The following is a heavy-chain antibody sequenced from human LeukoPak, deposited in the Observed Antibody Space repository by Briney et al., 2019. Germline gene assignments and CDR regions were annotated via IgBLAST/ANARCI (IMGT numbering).Heavy chain of an antibody. D-gene: IGHD3-22*01. J-gene: IGHJ4*02. Sequence: GGSLRLSCATSGFTFSTYAMNWVRQAPGKGLEWVSGISDGGGNTWYADSVKGRFTISRDNSKNTLYLQMNSLRAEDTAVYYCARDLVGGWDDSSGYYYGYFDYWRQGTLVTVSS. CDR1: GFTFSTYA. CDR2: ISDGGGNT. V-gene: IGHV3-23*01. CDR3: ARDLVGGWDDSSGYYYGYFDY.